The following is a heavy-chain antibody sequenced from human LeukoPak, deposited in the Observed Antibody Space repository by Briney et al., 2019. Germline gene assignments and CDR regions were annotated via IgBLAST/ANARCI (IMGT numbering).Heavy chain of an antibody. CDR1: GGSISSYY. CDR3: AREGILTGYYWKNWFDP. D-gene: IGHD3-9*01. CDR2: IYYGGST. J-gene: IGHJ5*02. V-gene: IGHV4-59*01. Sequence: KPSETLSLTCTVSGGSISSYYWRWIRQPPGKGLEWVGYIYYGGSTKYNPSLERRVSISVDTSNNHFSLKLIPLPPADTTAASLAREGILTGYYWKNWFDPWGPGTLVTVSS.